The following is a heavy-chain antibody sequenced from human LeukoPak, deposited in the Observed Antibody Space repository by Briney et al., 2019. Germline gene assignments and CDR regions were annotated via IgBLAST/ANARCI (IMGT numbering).Heavy chain of an antibody. Sequence: QSGGSLRLSSAASGFTFSSYAMHWVRQAPGKGLEYVSAISSNGGSTYYANSVKGRFTISRDNSKNTLYLQVGSLRAEDMAVYYCARDLLVSCSSTSCPKPGEYYYYYYMDVWGKGTTVTVSS. CDR3: ARDLLVSCSSTSCPKPGEYYYYYYMDV. D-gene: IGHD2-2*01. CDR2: ISSNGGST. CDR1: GFTFSSYA. J-gene: IGHJ6*03. V-gene: IGHV3-64*01.